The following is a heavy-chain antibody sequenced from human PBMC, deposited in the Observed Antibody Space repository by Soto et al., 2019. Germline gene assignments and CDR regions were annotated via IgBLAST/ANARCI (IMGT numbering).Heavy chain of an antibody. CDR1: GDSISRNGYF. J-gene: IGHJ6*02. CDR2: IYYDGRS. D-gene: IGHD3-10*01. Sequence: QVQLQESGPGLVKPSQTLSLTCSVSGDSISRNGYFWTWIRQHPGKGLEWIGYIYYDGRSYYTPSLKIRVIISVDTSKNQFSLNLTAVTAADTAVYYCARGTMLRGPGYYYAMDVWGQGTTVTVSS. V-gene: IGHV4-31*03. CDR3: ARGTMLRGPGYYYAMDV.